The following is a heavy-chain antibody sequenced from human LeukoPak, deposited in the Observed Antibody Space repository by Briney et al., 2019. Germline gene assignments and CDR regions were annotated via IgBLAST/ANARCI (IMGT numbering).Heavy chain of an antibody. D-gene: IGHD3-10*01. CDR1: GFTFSDYY. Sequence: GGSLRLSCAASGFTFSDYYMSWIRQAPGKGLEWVSYISSSGSTIYYADSVKGRFTISRDDAKNSLYLQMNSLRAEDTAVYYCARSRITMVRGVSYGMDVWGQGTTVTVSS. J-gene: IGHJ6*02. CDR3: ARSRITMVRGVSYGMDV. V-gene: IGHV3-11*01. CDR2: ISSSGSTI.